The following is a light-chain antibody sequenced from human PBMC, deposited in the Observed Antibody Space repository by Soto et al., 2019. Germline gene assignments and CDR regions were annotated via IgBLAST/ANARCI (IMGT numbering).Light chain of an antibody. CDR2: AAS. Sequence: VMTQSHSTLSLSPLAIVTLSCRASQSISSNLAWYQQKPGQAPRLLIYAASTRATGFPARFSGSGSGTEFTLTISSLQSEDFTLYYCQQYDNWPLPFGGGTKVDTK. J-gene: IGKJ4*02. CDR3: QQYDNWPLP. V-gene: IGKV3-15*01. CDR1: QSISSN.